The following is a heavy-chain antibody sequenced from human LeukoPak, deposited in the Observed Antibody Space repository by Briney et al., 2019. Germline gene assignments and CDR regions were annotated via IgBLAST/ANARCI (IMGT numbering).Heavy chain of an antibody. D-gene: IGHD1-26*01. CDR2: ISYDGSNK. V-gene: IGHV3-30*04. Sequence: RSGGSLRLSCAASGFTFSSYAMHWVRQAPGKGLEWVALISYDGSNKYCADSVKGRFTISRDNSKNTLYLQMNSLRGEDTAVYYCAKKEGWEFGNYYVDHWGRGTLVTVSS. CDR1: GFTFSSYA. CDR3: AKKEGWEFGNYYVDH. J-gene: IGHJ4*02.